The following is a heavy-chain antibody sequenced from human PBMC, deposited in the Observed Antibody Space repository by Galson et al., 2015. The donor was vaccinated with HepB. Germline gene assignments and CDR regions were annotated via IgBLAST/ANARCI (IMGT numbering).Heavy chain of an antibody. Sequence: SLRLSCAASGFTFSSYAMHCVRQAPGKGLEYVSAISSNGGSTYYADSVKGRFTISRDNSKNTLYLQMSSLRAEDTAVYYCVKDQWELLRGLVSDYWGQGTLVTVSS. CDR2: ISSNGGST. D-gene: IGHD1-26*01. CDR1: GFTFSSYA. V-gene: IGHV3-64D*06. CDR3: VKDQWELLRGLVSDY. J-gene: IGHJ4*02.